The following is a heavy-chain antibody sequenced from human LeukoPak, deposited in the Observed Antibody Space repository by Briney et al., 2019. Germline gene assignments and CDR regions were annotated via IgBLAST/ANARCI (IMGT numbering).Heavy chain of an antibody. CDR3: ARDLGYYYGSGSPLYNWFDP. J-gene: IGHJ5*02. V-gene: IGHV1-18*01. Sequence: ASVKVSCKASGYTFTSYGISWVRQAPGQGLEWMGWISAYNGNTNYAQKLQGRVTVTTDTSTSTAYMELRSLRSDDTAVYYCARDLGYYYGSGSPLYNWFDPWGQGTLVTVSS. CDR2: ISAYNGNT. D-gene: IGHD3-10*01. CDR1: GYTFTSYG.